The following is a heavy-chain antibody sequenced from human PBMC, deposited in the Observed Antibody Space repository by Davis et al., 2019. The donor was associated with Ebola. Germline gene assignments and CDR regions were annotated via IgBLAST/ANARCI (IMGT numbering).Heavy chain of an antibody. J-gene: IGHJ3*02. D-gene: IGHD1-26*01. V-gene: IGHV5-51*01. CDR2: IYPGDSDV. Sequence: KISCQGSGYTFTTYWIGWVRQMPGKGLEWMGIIYPGDSDVTYSPSFQGQVTISADKSISTAYLQWSSLKASDTAMYYCARRKLESGNYCDAFDIWGQGTMVTVSS. CDR3: ARRKLESGNYCDAFDI. CDR1: GYTFTTYW.